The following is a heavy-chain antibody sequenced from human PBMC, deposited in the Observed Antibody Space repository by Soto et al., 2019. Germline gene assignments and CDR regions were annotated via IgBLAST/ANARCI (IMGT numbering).Heavy chain of an antibody. CDR2: TYYRSKWYN. V-gene: IGHV6-1*01. D-gene: IGHD1-7*01. CDR3: ARIWKLELGYYYGMDV. CDR1: GDSVSSNSAA. Sequence: QTLSLTCAISGDSVSSNSAAWNWIRQSPSRGLEWLGRTYYRSKWYNDYAVSVKSRITINPDTSKNQFSLQLNSVTPEDTAVYYCARIWKLELGYYYGMDVWGQGTTVTVSS. J-gene: IGHJ6*02.